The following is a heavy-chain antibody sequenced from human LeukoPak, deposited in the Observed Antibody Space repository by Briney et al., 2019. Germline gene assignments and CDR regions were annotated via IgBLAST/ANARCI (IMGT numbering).Heavy chain of an antibody. D-gene: IGHD1-26*01. CDR3: ARDMGEVVGATLDY. CDR1: GYTFTGYY. Sequence: ASVKVSCKASGYTFTGYYMHWMRQAPGQGLEWMGRINPNSGGTNYAQKFQGRVTMTRDTSICTAYMELSRLRSDDTAVYYCARDMGEVVGATLDYWGQGTLVTVSS. J-gene: IGHJ4*02. V-gene: IGHV1-2*06. CDR2: INPNSGGT.